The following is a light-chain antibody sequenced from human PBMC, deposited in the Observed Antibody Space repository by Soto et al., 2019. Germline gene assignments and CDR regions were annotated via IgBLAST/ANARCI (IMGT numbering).Light chain of an antibody. J-gene: IGLJ2*01. V-gene: IGLV2-11*01. CDR3: CSYAGSYTVV. CDR2: DVS. Sequence: QPVLTQPRSVSGSPGQSVTISCTGTSSDVGGYNYVSWYQQHPGKAPKVMIYDVSKRPSGVPDRFSGSKSGNTASLTISGLQAEDEADYYCCSYAGSYTVVFGGGTQLTVL. CDR1: SSDVGGYNY.